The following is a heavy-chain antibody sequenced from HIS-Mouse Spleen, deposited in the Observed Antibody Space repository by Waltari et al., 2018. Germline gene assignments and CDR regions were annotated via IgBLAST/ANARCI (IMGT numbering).Heavy chain of an antibody. CDR3: ARDSWAYAIEYFQH. J-gene: IGHJ1*01. CDR1: GYSIRSGYS. CDR2: IYHSGST. Sequence: QVQLQESGPGLVKPAETLSLTCTVSGYSIRSGYSWGWIRQPPGKGLEWIGSIYHSGSTYYNPSLKSRVTISVDTSKNQFSLKLSSVTAADTAVYYCARDSWAYAIEYFQHWGQGTLVTVSS. D-gene: IGHD2-8*01. V-gene: IGHV4-38-2*02.